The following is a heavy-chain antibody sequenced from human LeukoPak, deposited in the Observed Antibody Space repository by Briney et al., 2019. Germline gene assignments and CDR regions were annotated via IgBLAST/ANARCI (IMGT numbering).Heavy chain of an antibody. CDR3: ARDLSLSGFYYDSSGYYSYYFDY. CDR2: IIPIFGTA. Sequence: SVKVSCKASGYTFTGYYMHWVRQAPGQGLEWMGGIIPIFGTANYAQKFQGRVTITADESTSTAYMELSSLRSEDTAVYYCARDLSLSGFYYDSSGYYSYYFDYWGQGTLVTVSS. J-gene: IGHJ4*02. D-gene: IGHD3-22*01. V-gene: IGHV1-69*13. CDR1: GYTFTGYY.